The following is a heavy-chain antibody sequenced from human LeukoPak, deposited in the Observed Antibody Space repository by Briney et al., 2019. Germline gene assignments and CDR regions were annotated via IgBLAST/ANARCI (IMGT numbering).Heavy chain of an antibody. D-gene: IGHD6-13*01. CDR3: ARYIAARGSWYFDC. CDR2: IYYSGST. Sequence: PSETLSLTCTVSGGSISSSSYYWGWIRQPPGKGLEWIGSIYYSGSTNYNPSLKSRVTISEDKSKNQFSLKLSAVTAADTAVYYCARYIAARGSWYFDCWGQGILVTVSS. V-gene: IGHV4-39*07. CDR1: GGSISSSSYY. J-gene: IGHJ4*02.